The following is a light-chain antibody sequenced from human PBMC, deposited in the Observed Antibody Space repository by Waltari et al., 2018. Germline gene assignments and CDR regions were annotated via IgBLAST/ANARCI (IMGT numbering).Light chain of an antibody. V-gene: IGKV1-33*01. CDR3: QQYDFLPYT. J-gene: IGKJ2*01. CDR1: QDIKKN. CDR2: DSS. Sequence: DIEMTQSPPSLSAFVGDSVTITCQASQDIKKNLNWFKRQPGKPPPILIYDSSRLQTGVPSTFSGVGSGTSFSLTISSVQPDDSATYYCQQYDFLPYTFGHGTSLEIK.